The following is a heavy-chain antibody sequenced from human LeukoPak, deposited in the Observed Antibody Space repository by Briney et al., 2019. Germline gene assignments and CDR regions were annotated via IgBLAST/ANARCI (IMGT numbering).Heavy chain of an antibody. CDR2: IGSGHHT. D-gene: IGHD4-17*01. J-gene: IGHJ6*04. CDR1: GFTFTNYA. CDR3: AKANDYGDYGYPDV. V-gene: IGHV3-23*01. Sequence: GGSLRLSCTASGFTFTNYAIMWVRQAPGKGLEWVSGIGSGHHTYYADSVRGRFTISRDNSGSTVYLQMNKLRPEVTGLYFCAKANDYGDYGYPDVWGEGAWVTVSS.